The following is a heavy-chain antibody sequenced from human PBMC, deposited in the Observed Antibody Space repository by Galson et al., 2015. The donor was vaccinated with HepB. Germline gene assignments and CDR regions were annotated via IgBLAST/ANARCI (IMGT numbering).Heavy chain of an antibody. CDR1: GFSLNARGVG. Sequence: PALVKPTQTLTLTYTFSGFSLNARGVGVGWIRQPPGKALEWLVLIYWDGDKRYSPSLKNRLTITKDTSKNQVVLTMTNMDPVDTATYYCVHRRGIVGAGWFDPWGQGTLVTVSS. V-gene: IGHV2-5*02. CDR3: VHRRGIVGAGWFDP. D-gene: IGHD1-26*01. CDR2: IYWDGDK. J-gene: IGHJ5*02.